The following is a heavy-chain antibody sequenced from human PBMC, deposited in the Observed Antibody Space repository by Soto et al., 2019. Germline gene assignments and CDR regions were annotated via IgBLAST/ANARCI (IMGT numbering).Heavy chain of an antibody. D-gene: IGHD2-21*02. J-gene: IGHJ5*02. CDR2: IHYSGST. CDR1: GGSISSGTYY. CDR3: ARGPPAYCGGDCYPSP. V-gene: IGHV4-31*03. Sequence: SEALSLTCTVSGGSISSGTYYWSWIRQHPGKGLEWIGYIHYSGSTYYNPSLKSRVTISVDTSKDQFSLKLSSVTAADTAVYYCARGPPAYCGGDCYPSPWGQGILVTVSS.